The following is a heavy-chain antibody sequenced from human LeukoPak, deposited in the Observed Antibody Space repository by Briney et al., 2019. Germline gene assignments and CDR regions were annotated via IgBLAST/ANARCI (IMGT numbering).Heavy chain of an antibody. Sequence: SETLSLTCTVSGGSISHYYWTWIRQPPGKGLEWIGYIYYSGSTNYNPSLKSRVTISVDTSKNQFSLKLSSVTAADTAVYYCARRGRDGYKRAFDIWGQGTMVTVSS. CDR1: GGSISHYY. CDR2: IYYSGST. J-gene: IGHJ3*02. V-gene: IGHV4-59*08. CDR3: ARRGRDGYKRAFDI. D-gene: IGHD5-12*01.